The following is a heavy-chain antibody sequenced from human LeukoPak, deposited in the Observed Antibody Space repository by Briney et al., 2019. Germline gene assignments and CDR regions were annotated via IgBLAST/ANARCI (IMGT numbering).Heavy chain of an antibody. D-gene: IGHD4-17*01. J-gene: IGHJ3*02. Sequence: RPSETLSLTCTVSGGSIGSYYWSWIRQPPGKGLEWIGYIYYSGSTNYNPSLKSRVTISVDTSKNQFSLKLSSVTAADTAVYYCAVDYGDYGGAFGILGQGTMVTVSS. V-gene: IGHV4-59*01. CDR2: IYYSGST. CDR3: AVDYGDYGGAFGI. CDR1: GGSIGSYY.